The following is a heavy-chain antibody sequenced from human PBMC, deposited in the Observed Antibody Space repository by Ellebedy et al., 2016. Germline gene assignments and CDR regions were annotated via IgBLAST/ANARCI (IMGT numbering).Heavy chain of an antibody. V-gene: IGHV1-8*01. CDR1: GYTFTSYD. CDR3: ARGDRWLPTLFDY. Sequence: ASVKVSCKASGYTFTSYDINWVRQATGQGLEWMGWMNPNSGNTGYAQKFQGRVTITADESTSTAYMELSSLRSEDTAVYYCARGDRWLPTLFDYWGQGTLVTVSS. CDR2: MNPNSGNT. D-gene: IGHD6-19*01. J-gene: IGHJ4*02.